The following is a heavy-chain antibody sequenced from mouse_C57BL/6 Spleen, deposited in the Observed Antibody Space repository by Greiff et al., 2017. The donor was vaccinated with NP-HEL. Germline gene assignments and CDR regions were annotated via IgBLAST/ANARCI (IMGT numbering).Heavy chain of an antibody. CDR3: ARTARIKY. V-gene: IGHV3-2*02. Sequence: QSGPGLVKPSQSLSLTCTVTGYSITSGYGWNWIRQFPGNKLEWMGYISYSGSTNYNPSLKSRISITRDTSKNQFFLQLNSVTTEDTATYYCARTARIKYWGQGTTLTVPS. D-gene: IGHD1-2*01. CDR2: ISYSGST. CDR1: GYSITSGYG. J-gene: IGHJ2*01.